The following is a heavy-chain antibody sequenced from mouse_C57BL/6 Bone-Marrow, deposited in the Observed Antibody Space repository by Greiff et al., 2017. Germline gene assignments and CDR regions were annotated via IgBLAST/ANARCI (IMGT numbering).Heavy chain of an antibody. Sequence: QVQLQQSGAELVKPGASVKLSCKASGYTFTEYTIHWVKQRSGQGLEWIGWFYPGSGSIKYNEKFKDKATLTAAKSSSPVYMGLSRLTSEDSAVYFCARHEGLGLAHWYFDVWGTGTTVTVSS. CDR3: ARHEGLGLAHWYFDV. CDR2: FYPGSGSI. CDR1: GYTFTEYT. V-gene: IGHV1-62-2*01. D-gene: IGHD2-4*01. J-gene: IGHJ1*03.